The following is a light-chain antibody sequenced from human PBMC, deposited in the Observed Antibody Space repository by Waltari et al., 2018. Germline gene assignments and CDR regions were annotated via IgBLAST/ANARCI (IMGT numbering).Light chain of an antibody. V-gene: IGKV4-1*01. CDR1: QSVVFSSNNKNY. J-gene: IGKJ2*01. Sequence: DIVLTQSPEYLPVSLGERATINCKSSQSVVFSSNNKNYLAWYQQKPGQPPKLLITWAVTRESGVPDRVSGSCSETDFTLTIIGLQAEYVAVYYCQQCYTFPYTFGQGTKLEIK. CDR2: WAV. CDR3: QQCYTFPYT.